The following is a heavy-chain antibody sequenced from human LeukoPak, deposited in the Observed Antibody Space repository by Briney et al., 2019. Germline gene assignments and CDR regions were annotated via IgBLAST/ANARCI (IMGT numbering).Heavy chain of an antibody. D-gene: IGHD3-10*02. Sequence: SETLSLTCTVSGGSISNYYWSWIRQPPGKGLEWIGYISYSGSTNYNPSLKGRVTISVDTSKNHFSLRLSSVTAADTAMYYCARDYVTSYYYYGMDVWGQGTTVTVSS. CDR3: ARDYVTSYYYYGMDV. J-gene: IGHJ6*02. V-gene: IGHV4-59*01. CDR1: GGSISNYY. CDR2: ISYSGST.